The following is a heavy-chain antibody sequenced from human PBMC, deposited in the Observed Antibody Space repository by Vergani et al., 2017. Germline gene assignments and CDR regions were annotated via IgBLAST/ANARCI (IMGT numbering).Heavy chain of an antibody. CDR2: LSTTGGA. J-gene: IGHJ5*02. CDR1: GVSVTDYN. CDR3: AGDTHSWQRADR. V-gene: IGHV4-59*02. Sequence: QAQLQESGPGLVKPSETLSLTCHVFGVSVTDYNCNWIRQAPGKVLEWIGSLSTTGGATHATHNPSLKRRGSISVDTSKCQFSLRLTPVTAADSAIYYCAGDTHSWQRADRWGQGLLVSVSS. D-gene: IGHD6-13*01.